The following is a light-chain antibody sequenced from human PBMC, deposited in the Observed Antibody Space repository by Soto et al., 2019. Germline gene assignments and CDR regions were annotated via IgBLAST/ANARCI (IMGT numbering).Light chain of an antibody. CDR3: QQYSNWPLT. Sequence: EIVMTQSPATLSVSPGERATLSCRASQSISSDLAWYQQKPGQAPRLLIYGASTRATGIPARFSGSGSGTEFPLTISSLQSEDFADYYCQQYSNWPLTFGGGTKVEIK. CDR1: QSISSD. CDR2: GAS. J-gene: IGKJ4*01. V-gene: IGKV3-15*01.